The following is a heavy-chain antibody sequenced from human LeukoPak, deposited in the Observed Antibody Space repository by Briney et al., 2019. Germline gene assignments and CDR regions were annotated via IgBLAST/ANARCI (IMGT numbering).Heavy chain of an antibody. Sequence: GGSLRLSCAASGFTFSSCAMSWVRQAPGKGLEWVSAISGSGGSTYYADSVKGRFTISRDNSKNTLYLQMNSLRAEDTAVCYCAKSAVASYYYDSSGYYYFDYWGQGTLVTVSS. CDR1: GFTFSSCA. CDR3: AKSAVASYYYDSSGYYYFDY. J-gene: IGHJ4*02. CDR2: ISGSGGST. V-gene: IGHV3-23*01. D-gene: IGHD3-22*01.